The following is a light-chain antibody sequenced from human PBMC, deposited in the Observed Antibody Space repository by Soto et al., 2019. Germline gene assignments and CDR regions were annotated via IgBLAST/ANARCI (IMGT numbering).Light chain of an antibody. CDR3: QQYNNWPAWR. V-gene: IGKV3-15*01. CDR2: AVS. CDR1: HSVSSN. Sequence: EIVMTQSPATLSVSPGERATLSCRASHSVSSNLVWYQHTPGQAPRLLTYAVSTRATGIPARFSASGSGTEFSLTFDRLQSEDLAVYYGQQYNNWPAWRYGQGTKVVI. J-gene: IGKJ1*01.